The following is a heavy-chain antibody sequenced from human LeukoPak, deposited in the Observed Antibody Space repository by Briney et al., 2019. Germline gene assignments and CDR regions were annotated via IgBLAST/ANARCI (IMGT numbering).Heavy chain of an antibody. CDR1: GGSITSYH. CDR2: IYSRGST. J-gene: IGHJ4*02. V-gene: IGHV4-59*08. Sequence: PSETLSLTCAVSGGSITSYHWSWIRHPPGKGLDWIGHIYSRGSTNYNPSLKSRVIISVHTSKNQFSLKLRSVSAADTAVYYCAKHGPGGYFDYWGQGTLVTVSS. D-gene: IGHD3-10*01. CDR3: AKHGPGGYFDY.